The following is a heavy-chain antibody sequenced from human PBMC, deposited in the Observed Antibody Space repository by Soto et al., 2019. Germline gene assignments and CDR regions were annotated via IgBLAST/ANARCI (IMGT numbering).Heavy chain of an antibody. CDR3: ARLEDCRSGSCSYWFFDL. D-gene: IGHD1-26*01. CDR2: IYYSGST. Sequence: QVQLKETGPGLVKPSEPLSLTCTASGGSISSLYWSWIRRPPGKGLEWIGYIYYSGSTRYNPSLNSRVTISVDTSKNQFSLKLCSVTAADTDVYYCARLEDCRSGSCSYWFFDLWGRGTQVTVSS. V-gene: IGHV4-59*08. CDR1: GGSISSLY. J-gene: IGHJ2*01.